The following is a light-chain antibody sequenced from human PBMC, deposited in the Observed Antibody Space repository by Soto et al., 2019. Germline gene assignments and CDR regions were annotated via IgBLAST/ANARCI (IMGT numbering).Light chain of an antibody. CDR2: DAS. V-gene: IGKV3-20*01. Sequence: EIVLTQSPGTLSLSPGERATLSCLASQSVSSSYLAWYQQKPGQAPRLLIYDASRATGIPDRFSGSGSGTDFTLTITRLEPEDFAVYYCQHYGTSALFGPGTKVDI. J-gene: IGKJ3*01. CDR1: QSVSSSY. CDR3: QHYGTSAL.